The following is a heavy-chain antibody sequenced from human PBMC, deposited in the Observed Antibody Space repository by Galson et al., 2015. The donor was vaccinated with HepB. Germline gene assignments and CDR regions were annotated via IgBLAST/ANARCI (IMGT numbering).Heavy chain of an antibody. Sequence: LRLSCAASGFTFSTYTMHWVRQAPGKGLEWVATISSDESDKFYPDSVKGRFTVSRDNSKNTLYLQMNSLRAEDTAVYFCARVLSGSSWYNSHYRVPGTLSPPSS. D-gene: IGHD6-13*01. CDR2: ISSDESDK. V-gene: IGHV3-30-3*01. CDR3: ARVLSGSSWYNSHY. J-gene: IGHJ4*02. CDR1: GFTFSTYT.